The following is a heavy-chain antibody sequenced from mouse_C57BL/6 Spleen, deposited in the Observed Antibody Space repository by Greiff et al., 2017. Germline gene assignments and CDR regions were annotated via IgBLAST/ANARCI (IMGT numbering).Heavy chain of an antibody. CDR3: ARWGGYYGGFAY. V-gene: IGHV1-82*01. CDR1: GYAFSSSW. J-gene: IGHJ3*01. CDR2: IYPGDGDT. Sequence: VQLQQSGPELVKPGASVKISCKASGYAFSSSWMNWVKQRPGKGLEWIGRIYPGDGDTNYNGKFKGKATLTADKSSSTAYMQLSSLTSEDSAVYFCARWGGYYGGFAYWGQGTLVTVSA. D-gene: IGHD2-3*01.